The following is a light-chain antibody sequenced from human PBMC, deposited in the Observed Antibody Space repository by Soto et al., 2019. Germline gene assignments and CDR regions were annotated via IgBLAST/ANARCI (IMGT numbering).Light chain of an antibody. V-gene: IGKV1-5*03. CDR3: QQYNSYST. CDR1: QSISSW. Sequence: DIQRTQSPSTLSVSVGDRVTITCRASQSISSWLAWYQQKPGKAPKLLIYKASSLESGVPSRFSGSGSGTEFTLTISSLQPDDFATYYCQQYNSYSTFGQGTKVDIK. CDR2: KAS. J-gene: IGKJ1*01.